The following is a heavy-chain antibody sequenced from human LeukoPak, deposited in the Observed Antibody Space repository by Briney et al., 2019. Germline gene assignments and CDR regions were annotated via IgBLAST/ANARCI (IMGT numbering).Heavy chain of an antibody. V-gene: IGHV3-64*01. D-gene: IGHD5-24*01. Sequence: GGSLRLSCAASGFNFSNYAMHWVRQAPGKGLEYVSAISSNGGSTYYAHSVKGRFTISRDNSKNTVYLRMNTLRAEDTAVYFCAKRTYRDDYNRASMGYYYYIDVWGKGTTVTVSS. J-gene: IGHJ6*03. CDR3: AKRTYRDDYNRASMGYYYYIDV. CDR1: GFNFSNYA. CDR2: ISSNGGST.